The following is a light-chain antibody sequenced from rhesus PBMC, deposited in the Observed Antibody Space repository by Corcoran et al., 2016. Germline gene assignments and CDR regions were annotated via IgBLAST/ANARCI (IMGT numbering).Light chain of an antibody. J-gene: IGKJ2*01. Sequence: DIQMTQSPSSLSASVGDTVTITCRASQSISSWLAWYQQKPGKPPNLLIYKASSLQSGVPSRFSGSGSGTDFTLTISSLQSEDFATYYCQQYNSLPYSFGQGTKVEIK. CDR3: QQYNSLPYS. CDR1: QSISSW. CDR2: KAS. V-gene: IGKV1-22*01.